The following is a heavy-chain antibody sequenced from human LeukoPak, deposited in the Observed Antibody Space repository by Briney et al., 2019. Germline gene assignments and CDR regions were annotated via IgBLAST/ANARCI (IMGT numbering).Heavy chain of an antibody. Sequence: GASVKVSCKASGYTFTSYGISWVRQAPGQGLERMGWISAYNGNTNYAQKLQGRVTMTTDTSTSTAYMELRSLRSDDTAVYYCARAPYMVRGVKIEGYFDYWGQGTLVTVSS. V-gene: IGHV1-18*01. J-gene: IGHJ4*02. CDR2: ISAYNGNT. CDR3: ARAPYMVRGVKIEGYFDY. D-gene: IGHD3-10*01. CDR1: GYTFTSYG.